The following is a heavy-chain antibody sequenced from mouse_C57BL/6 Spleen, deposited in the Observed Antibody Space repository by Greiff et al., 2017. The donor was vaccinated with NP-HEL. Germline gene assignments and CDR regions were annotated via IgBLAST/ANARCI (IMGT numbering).Heavy chain of an antibody. Sequence: EVHLVESGGGLVKPGGSLKLSCAASGFTFSDYGMHWVRQAPERGLEWVAYISSGSSTIYYADTVKGRFTISRDNAKNTLFLQMTSLRSEATAMYYCARRGDQACFAYWGQGTRVTVSA. CDR2: ISSGSSTI. D-gene: IGHD3-3*01. CDR3: ARRGDQACFAY. V-gene: IGHV5-17*01. CDR1: GFTFSDYG. J-gene: IGHJ3*01.